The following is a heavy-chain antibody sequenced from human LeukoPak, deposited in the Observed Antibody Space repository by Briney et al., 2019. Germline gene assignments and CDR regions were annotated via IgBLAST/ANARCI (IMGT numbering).Heavy chain of an antibody. J-gene: IGHJ3*02. Sequence: GESLKISCKGSGYSFTNYWIGWVRQLPGIGLEWMGIIYPGVSSTTYSPSFQGQVTISADRSITTAYLQWSSLKASDTAMYYCARLLLYCSSTSCPLGHAFDIWGQGTMVTVSS. CDR3: ARLLLYCSSTSCPLGHAFDI. V-gene: IGHV5-51*01. CDR2: IYPGVSST. D-gene: IGHD2-2*01. CDR1: GYSFTNYW.